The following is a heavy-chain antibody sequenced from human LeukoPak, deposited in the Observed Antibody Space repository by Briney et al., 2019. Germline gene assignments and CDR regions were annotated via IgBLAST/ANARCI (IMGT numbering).Heavy chain of an antibody. CDR3: ARAPDYGDLLDY. J-gene: IGHJ4*02. CDR1: AGSISTYY. D-gene: IGHD4-17*01. CDR2: IYYSGST. Sequence: SETLSLTCTVSAGSISTYYWSWIRQPAGKGLEWIGYIYYSGSTNYNPSLKSRVTISVDTSKNKFSLKLSTVTAEDTAVYYCARAPDYGDLLDYWGQGTLVTVSS. V-gene: IGHV4-59*01.